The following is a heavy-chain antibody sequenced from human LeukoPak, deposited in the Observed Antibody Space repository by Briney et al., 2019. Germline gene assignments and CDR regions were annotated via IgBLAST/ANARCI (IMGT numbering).Heavy chain of an antibody. D-gene: IGHD5/OR15-5a*01. Sequence: GGSLRLSCAASGFTFSSYWMHWVRQAPGKGLVWVSRINSDGSSTSYADSVKGRFTISRDNAKNTLYLQMNSLRAEDTAVYYCARAALRSSPPDYWGQGTLVTVSS. CDR3: ARAALRSSPPDY. CDR1: GFTFSSYW. V-gene: IGHV3-74*01. CDR2: INSDGSST. J-gene: IGHJ4*02.